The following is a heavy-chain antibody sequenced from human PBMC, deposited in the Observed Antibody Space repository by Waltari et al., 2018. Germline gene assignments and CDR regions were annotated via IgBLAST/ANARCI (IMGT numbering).Heavy chain of an antibody. D-gene: IGHD6-19*01. CDR2: IDYSGST. CDR3: ARDSRGSGWYLEH. Sequence: QVQLQESGPGLVKPSETLSLTCPVPGGSISRYYWSWLRQPPGKGLEWIGYIDYSGSTNYNPSLKSRVTISVDTSKNQFSLKLSSVTAADTAVYYCARDSRGSGWYLEHWGQGTLVTVSS. V-gene: IGHV4-59*01. CDR1: GGSISRYY. J-gene: IGHJ1*01.